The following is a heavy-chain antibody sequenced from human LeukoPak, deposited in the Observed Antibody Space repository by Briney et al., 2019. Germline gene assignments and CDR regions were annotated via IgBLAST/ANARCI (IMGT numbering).Heavy chain of an antibody. CDR2: IYPGDSDT. Sequence: GESLKISCKGSGYSFTSYWIGWVRQMPGKGLEWMGIIYPGDSDTRYSPSFQGQVTISADKSISTAYLQWSSLKASDTAMYYCARQGLYCSSTSCYGPEDNWGQGTLVTVSS. CDR1: GYSFTSYW. D-gene: IGHD2-2*01. V-gene: IGHV5-51*01. CDR3: ARQGLYCSSTSCYGPEDN. J-gene: IGHJ4*02.